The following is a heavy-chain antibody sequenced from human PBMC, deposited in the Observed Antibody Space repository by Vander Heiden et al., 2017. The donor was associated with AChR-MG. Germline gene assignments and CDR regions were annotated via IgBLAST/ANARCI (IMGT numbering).Heavy chain of an antibody. CDR1: GGSISSGGYY. V-gene: IGHV4-31*03. CDR2: IYYSGST. J-gene: IGHJ4*02. Sequence: QVQLQESGPGLVTPSQTLSLTCTVSGGSISSGGYYWSWIRQHPGKGLEWIGYIYYSGSTYYNPSLKSRVTISVDTSKNQFSLKLSSVTAADTAVYYCARDFHGGDQRRGHFDYWGQGTLVTVSS. CDR3: ARDFHGGDQRRGHFDY. D-gene: IGHD2-21*02.